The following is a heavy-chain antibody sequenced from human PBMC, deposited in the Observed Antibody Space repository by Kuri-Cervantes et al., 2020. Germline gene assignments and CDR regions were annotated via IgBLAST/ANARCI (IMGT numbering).Heavy chain of an antibody. J-gene: IGHJ5*02. V-gene: IGHV4-39*07. CDR2: IYYSGGH. CDR1: GGSISSSSYY. Sequence: GSLRLSCTVSGGSISSSSYYWGWIRQPPGKGLEWIGSIYYSGGHYYNPSLKSRVTMSVDTYKNQFSLKLSYVTAAHTAVYYCARDNYSNYVWGMNWFDPWGQGPLVTVST. CDR3: ARDNYSNYVWGMNWFDP. D-gene: IGHD4-11*01.